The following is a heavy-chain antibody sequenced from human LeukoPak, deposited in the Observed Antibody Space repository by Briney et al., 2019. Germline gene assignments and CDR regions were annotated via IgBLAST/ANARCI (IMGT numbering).Heavy chain of an antibody. CDR3: AISRYSGSSLDY. D-gene: IGHD1-26*01. Sequence: GGSLRLSCAASGFTFTTYWMHWVRQAPGKGLMWVSRISGDGGTSAYADPVKGRFTISRDNAKNTLYLQMNSLRTEDTALYYCAISRYSGSSLDYWGQGSLVTVPS. J-gene: IGHJ4*02. V-gene: IGHV3-74*01. CDR1: GFTFTTYW. CDR2: ISGDGGTS.